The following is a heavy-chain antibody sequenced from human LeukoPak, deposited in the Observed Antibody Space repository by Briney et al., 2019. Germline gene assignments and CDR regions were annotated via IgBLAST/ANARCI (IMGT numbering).Heavy chain of an antibody. D-gene: IGHD2-2*01. CDR2: IYPGDSDT. CDR1: GYSFTSYW. V-gene: IGHV5-51*01. CDR3: ATGGYCSSTSCFNWFDP. J-gene: IGHJ5*02. Sequence: GESLKISCKGSGYSFTSYWIGWVRQMPGKGLEWMGIIYPGDSDTRYSPSFQGQVTISADKSISTAYLQWSGLKASDTAMYYCATGGYCSSTSCFNWFDPWGQGTLVTVSS.